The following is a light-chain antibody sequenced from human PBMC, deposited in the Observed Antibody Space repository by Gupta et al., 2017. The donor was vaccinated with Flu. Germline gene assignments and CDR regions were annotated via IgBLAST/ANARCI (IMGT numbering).Light chain of an antibody. Sequence: QSALTQPASVSGSPGQSITISCTGTSSDIGVYNFVSWYQHHPGKAPQLMIYEVTNRPSGVSNRFSGSKSGNTASLTISGLQAEDEADYYCSSYTSTTTPVFGGGTRLTVL. CDR2: EVT. V-gene: IGLV2-14*01. CDR3: SSYTSTTTPV. CDR1: SSDIGVYNF. J-gene: IGLJ3*02.